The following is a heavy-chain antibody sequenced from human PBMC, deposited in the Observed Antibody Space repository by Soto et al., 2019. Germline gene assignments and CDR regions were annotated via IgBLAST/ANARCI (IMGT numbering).Heavy chain of an antibody. Sequence: LALTCAVYGGSFSGYYWSWIRQPPGKGLEWIGEINHSGSTNYNPSLKSRVTISVDTSKNQFSLKLSSVTAADTAVYYCARGNQYYYGSGSYYNNWFDPWGQGTLVTVSS. CDR3: ARGNQYYYGSGSYYNNWFDP. J-gene: IGHJ5*02. CDR2: INHSGST. D-gene: IGHD3-10*01. V-gene: IGHV4-34*01. CDR1: GGSFSGYY.